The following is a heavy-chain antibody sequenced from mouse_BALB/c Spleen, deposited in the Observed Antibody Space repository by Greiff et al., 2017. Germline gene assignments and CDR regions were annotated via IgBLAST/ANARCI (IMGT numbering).Heavy chain of an antibody. CDR2: ISDGGSYT. D-gene: IGHD2-14*01. V-gene: IGHV5-4*02. CDR1: GFTFSDYY. J-gene: IGHJ4*01. Sequence: EVKLVESGGGLVKPGGSPKLSCAASGFTFSDYYMYWVRQTPEKRLEWVATISDGGSYTYYPDSVKGRFTISRDNAKNNLYLQMSSLKSEDTAMYYCARDRGYYRYTMDYWGQGTSVTVSS. CDR3: ARDRGYYRYTMDY.